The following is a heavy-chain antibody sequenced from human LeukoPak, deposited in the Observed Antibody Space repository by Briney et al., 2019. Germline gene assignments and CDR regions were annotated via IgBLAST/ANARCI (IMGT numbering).Heavy chain of an antibody. J-gene: IGHJ5*02. CDR2: TYYRSTWGH. Sequence: SQTLSLTCAISGDSVSSNSAAWNWIRQSPSRGLEWLGRTYYRSTWGHDYALSVKSRITIAPGTSKNQFSLQLNSVTPEDTAVYYCAKDILGEGSTWGQGTLVTVSS. CDR1: GDSVSSNSAA. D-gene: IGHD2-15*01. CDR3: AKDILGEGST. V-gene: IGHV6-1*01.